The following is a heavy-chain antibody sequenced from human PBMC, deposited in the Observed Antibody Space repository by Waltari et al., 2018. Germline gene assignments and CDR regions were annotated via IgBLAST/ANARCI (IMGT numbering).Heavy chain of an antibody. CDR3: SKARGYSYGPFDY. Sequence: EVQLLESGVGLVQPGGSLRLPCAASGFTFSSYAMTWVRQAPGKGLEWVSAISGSGGSTYYADFVKGRITISRDNSKNTLYLKMNSLRAEDTAVDYCSKARGYSYGPFDYWGQGTLVTVSS. D-gene: IGHD5-18*01. J-gene: IGHJ4*02. CDR1: GFTFSSYA. CDR2: ISGSGGST. V-gene: IGHV3-23*01.